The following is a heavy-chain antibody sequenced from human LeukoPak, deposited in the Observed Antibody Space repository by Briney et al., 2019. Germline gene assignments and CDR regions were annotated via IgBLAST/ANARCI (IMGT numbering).Heavy chain of an antibody. Sequence: PGGSLRLSCVDSGFTFSTSELNWVRQAPGTGLEWLAFINSRNTIYYADSVRGRFTISRDNAKNSLYLQTNSLTVEDTDVYYCVSGVAMDVWGQGTTVTVSS. J-gene: IGHJ6*02. CDR3: VSGVAMDV. V-gene: IGHV3-48*03. D-gene: IGHD3-10*01. CDR2: INSRNTI. CDR1: GFTFSTSE.